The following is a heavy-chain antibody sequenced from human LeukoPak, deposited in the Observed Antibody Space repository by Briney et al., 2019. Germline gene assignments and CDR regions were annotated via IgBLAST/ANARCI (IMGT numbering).Heavy chain of an antibody. D-gene: IGHD6-19*01. J-gene: IGHJ4*02. Sequence: ASVKVSCKASGYTFTSYYMHWVRQAPGQGLEWMGIINPSGDSTSYAQKFQGRVTMTRDTSTSTVYMELSSLRSEDTAVYYCARERSSGREFDYWGQGTLVTVSS. CDR3: ARERSSGREFDY. CDR2: INPSGDST. CDR1: GYTFTSYY. V-gene: IGHV1-46*01.